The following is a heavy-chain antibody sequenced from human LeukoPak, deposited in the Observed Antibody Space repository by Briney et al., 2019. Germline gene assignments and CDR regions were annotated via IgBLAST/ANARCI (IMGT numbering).Heavy chain of an antibody. CDR1: GFTVSSNY. Sequence: GGSLRLSCAASGFTVSSNYMSWVRQAPGKGLEWVSVIYSGGSTYYADSVKGRFTISRDNSKNTMYLQMNSLRAEDTAVYYCARVKPWYTPDYWGQGTLVTVSS. CDR3: ARVKPWYTPDY. D-gene: IGHD6-13*01. CDR2: IYSGGST. V-gene: IGHV3-66*01. J-gene: IGHJ4*02.